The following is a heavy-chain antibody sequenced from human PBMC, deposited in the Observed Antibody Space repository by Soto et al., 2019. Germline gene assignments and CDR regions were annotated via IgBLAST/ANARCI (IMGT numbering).Heavy chain of an antibody. D-gene: IGHD2-21*02. CDR3: AKEGGGYCGGDCYGYFDY. J-gene: IGHJ4*02. CDR2: ISGSGGST. V-gene: IGHV3-23*01. Sequence: EVQLLESGGGLVQPGGSPRLSCAASGFTFSSYAMSWVRQAPGKGLEWVSAISGSGGSTYYADSVKGRFTISRDNSKNTLYLQMNSLRAEDTAVYYCAKEGGGYCGGDCYGYFDYWGQGTLVTVSS. CDR1: GFTFSSYA.